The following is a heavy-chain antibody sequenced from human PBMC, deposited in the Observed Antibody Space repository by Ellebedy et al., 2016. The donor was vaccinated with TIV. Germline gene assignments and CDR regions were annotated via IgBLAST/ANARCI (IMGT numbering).Heavy chain of an antibody. CDR3: AGGYSSGWYRSHY. CDR1: GGSISSYY. J-gene: IGHJ4*02. V-gene: IGHV4-59*01. CDR2: IYYSEST. D-gene: IGHD6-19*01. Sequence: SETLSLTCTVSGGSISSYYWSWIRQPPGKGLEWIGYIYYSESTNYNPSLKSRVTISVDTSKNQFSLKLSSVTAADTAVYYCAGGYSSGWYRSHYWGQGTLVTVSS.